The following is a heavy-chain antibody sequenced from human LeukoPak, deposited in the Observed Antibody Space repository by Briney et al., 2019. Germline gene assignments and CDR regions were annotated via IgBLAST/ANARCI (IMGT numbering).Heavy chain of an antibody. Sequence: GASVKVSCKASGYTFTGYYMHWVRQAPGQGLEWMGWISAYNGNTNYAQKLQGRVTMTTDTSTSTAYMELRSLRSDDTAVYYCARDTKRTSIAARTPIDYWGQGTLVTVSS. D-gene: IGHD6-6*01. V-gene: IGHV1-18*04. CDR3: ARDTKRTSIAARTPIDY. J-gene: IGHJ4*02. CDR1: GYTFTGYY. CDR2: ISAYNGNT.